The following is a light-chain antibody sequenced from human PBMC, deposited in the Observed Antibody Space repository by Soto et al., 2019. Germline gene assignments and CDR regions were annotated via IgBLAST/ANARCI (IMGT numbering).Light chain of an antibody. CDR2: EVT. Sequence: QSVLTQPASVSGSPGQSITISCSGTSSDVGFYNYVSWFQQYPGKAPKLMIFEVTNRPSGVSDRFSGSKSDNTASLTISGLLSEDEADYYCSSYTTSSARVFGTGTKVTVL. V-gene: IGLV2-14*01. CDR1: SSDVGFYNY. CDR3: SSYTTSSARV. J-gene: IGLJ1*01.